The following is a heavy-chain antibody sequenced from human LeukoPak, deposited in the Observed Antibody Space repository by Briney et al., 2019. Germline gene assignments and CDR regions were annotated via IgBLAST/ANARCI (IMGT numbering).Heavy chain of an antibody. CDR3: AIFQGTYGDNENDY. V-gene: IGHV1-69*06. D-gene: IGHD4-17*01. CDR2: IIPMINTP. J-gene: IGHJ4*02. Sequence: ASVTVSFTASGGTFISYAITWVRQAPGKRLEWMGGIIPMINTPKYAQKFQGRASITADISTSTGYMELSSLRSEDTAVYYCAIFQGTYGDNENDYWGQGTLVTVSS. CDR1: GGTFISYA.